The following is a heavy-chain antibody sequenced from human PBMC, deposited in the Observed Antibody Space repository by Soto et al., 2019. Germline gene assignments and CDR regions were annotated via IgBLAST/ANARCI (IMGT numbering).Heavy chain of an antibody. Sequence: QVQLVQSGAEVKKPGSSVKVSCKASGGTFSSYTISWVRQAPGQGLEWMGRIIPILGIANYAQKFQGRVTITADKSTSTAYMELSSLRSEDTAVYYCAFSLRRGYYYGGNGVDYWGQGTLVTVSS. J-gene: IGHJ4*02. D-gene: IGHD3-22*01. CDR3: AFSLRRGYYYGGNGVDY. CDR1: GGTFSSYT. V-gene: IGHV1-69*02. CDR2: IIPILGIA.